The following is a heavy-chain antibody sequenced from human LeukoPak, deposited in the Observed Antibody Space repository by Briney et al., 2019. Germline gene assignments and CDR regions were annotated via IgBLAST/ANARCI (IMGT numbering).Heavy chain of an antibody. V-gene: IGHV3-9*01. CDR3: AKDTARYYDSSGYSFDY. D-gene: IGHD3-22*01. CDR1: GFTFDDYA. CDR2: ISWNSGSI. Sequence: GGSLRLSCAASGFTFDDYAMHWVRQAPGKGLEWVSGISWNSGSIGYADSVKGRFTISRDNAKNSLYLQMNSLRAEDTALYYCAKDTARYYDSSGYSFDYWGQGTLVTVSS. J-gene: IGHJ4*02.